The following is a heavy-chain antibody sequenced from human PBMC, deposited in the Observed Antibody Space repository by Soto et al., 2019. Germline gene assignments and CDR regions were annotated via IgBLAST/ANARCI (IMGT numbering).Heavy chain of an antibody. V-gene: IGHV3-23*04. D-gene: IGHD6-19*01. CDR3: AKDRGGFANGWEYFDF. CDR2: VSGRGANT. J-gene: IGHJ4*02. CDR1: GFTFSSYT. Sequence: DVQLVESGGGFVQPGGSLRVSCAASGFTFSSYTMGWVRQAPGKGLEWVSSVSGRGANTYYEDSVKGRFTISRDNSKNTLYLQMNNLRGEDTAVYYCAKDRGGFANGWEYFDFWGQGTLVIVSS.